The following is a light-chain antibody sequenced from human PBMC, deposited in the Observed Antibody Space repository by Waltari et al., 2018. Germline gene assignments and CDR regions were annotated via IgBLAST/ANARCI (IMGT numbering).Light chain of an antibody. J-gene: IGKJ1*01. CDR1: QSMSKY. CDR3: QNHERLPAT. Sequence: VFTQSPGTLSLSPVERSTLSCIASQSMSKYLVWYQQRPGHAPRLLIYAASTRAPGVPDRFSGSGFGTDFTLTISRLEPEDFAMYYCQNHERLPATFGQGTKVEIK. CDR2: AAS. V-gene: IGKV3-20*01.